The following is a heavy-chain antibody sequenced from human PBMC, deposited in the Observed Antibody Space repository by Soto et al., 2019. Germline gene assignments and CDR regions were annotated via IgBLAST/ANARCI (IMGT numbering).Heavy chain of an antibody. D-gene: IGHD5-18*01. CDR3: ARRVDTAMVLAHYFDY. CDR1: GGSISSSSYY. V-gene: IGHV4-39*01. CDR2: IYYSGST. Sequence: SETLSLTCTVSGGSISSSSYYWGWIRQPPGKGLEWIGSIYYSGSTYYNPSLKSRVTISVDTSKNQFSLKLSSVTAADTAVYYCARRVDTAMVLAHYFDYWGQGTLVTVSS. J-gene: IGHJ4*02.